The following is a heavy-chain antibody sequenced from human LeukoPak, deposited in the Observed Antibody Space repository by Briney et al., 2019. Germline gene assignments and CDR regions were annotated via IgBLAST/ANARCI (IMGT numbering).Heavy chain of an antibody. CDR3: ARDLKRLAAVQPPEFDY. Sequence: GGSLRLSCAASGFIFADYGMSWVRQAPGKGLEWVSGINWNGGSTGYGVSVEGRFTISRDNAKNSLYLQMNGLRAEDTALYYCARDLKRLAAVQPPEFDYRGRGTLVTVSS. CDR1: GFIFADYG. D-gene: IGHD6-13*01. J-gene: IGHJ4*02. V-gene: IGHV3-20*04. CDR2: INWNGGST.